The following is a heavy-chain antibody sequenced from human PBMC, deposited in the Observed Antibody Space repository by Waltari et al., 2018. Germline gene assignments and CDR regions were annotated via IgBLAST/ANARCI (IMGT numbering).Heavy chain of an antibody. D-gene: IGHD2-15*01. CDR1: GFSLRTSGVG. J-gene: IGHJ4*02. CDR3: AHSGRTHPPFDY. Sequence: QITLKESGPTLVKPTQTLTLTCTFSGFSLRTSGVGVGWIRQPPGKALEWLALIYWNDDKRYSPSLKSRLTITKDTSKNQVVLTMTNMDPVDTATYYCAHSGRTHPPFDYWGQGTLVTVSS. V-gene: IGHV2-5*01. CDR2: IYWNDDK.